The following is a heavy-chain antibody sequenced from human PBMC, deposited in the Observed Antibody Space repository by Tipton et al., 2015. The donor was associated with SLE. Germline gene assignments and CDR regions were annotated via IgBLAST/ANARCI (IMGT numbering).Heavy chain of an antibody. J-gene: IGHJ4*02. D-gene: IGHD6-13*01. CDR3: ARQAIAAAGFDY. CDR2: IYHSGST. Sequence: TLSLTCTVSGGSSSGYYWGWIRQPPGKGLEWIGSIYHSGSTYYNPSLKSRVTISVDTSKNQFSLKLSSVTAADTAVYYCARQAIAAAGFDYWGQGTLVTVSS. CDR1: GGSSSGYY. V-gene: IGHV4-38-2*02.